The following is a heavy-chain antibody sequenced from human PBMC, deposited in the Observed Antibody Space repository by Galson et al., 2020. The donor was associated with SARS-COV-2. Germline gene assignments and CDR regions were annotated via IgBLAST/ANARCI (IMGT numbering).Heavy chain of an antibody. V-gene: IGHV4-39*01. D-gene: IGHD3-10*01. CDR2: IYYGGRT. Sequence: ASETLSLTCTVSGGSIITGSYYWAWIRQPPEKGLEWIGSIYYGGRTDYSPSLKSRVSLSVDTSKNQFSLKLKSVTAADTALYYCARLRYYGSVSPMMRFEPWGQGTLVNVSS. CDR3: ARLRYYGSVSPMMRFEP. J-gene: IGHJ5*02. CDR1: GGSIITGSYY.